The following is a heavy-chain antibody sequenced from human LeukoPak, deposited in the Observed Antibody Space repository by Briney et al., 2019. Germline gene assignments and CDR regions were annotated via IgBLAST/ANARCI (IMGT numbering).Heavy chain of an antibody. CDR3: AGLAYCGGDCYSSFNY. CDR1: GGSFSGYY. Sequence: SETLSLTCAVYGGSFSGYYWSWIRQPPGNGLEWIGEINHSGSTNYNPSLKSRVTISVDTSKNQFSLKLSSVTAADTAVYYCAGLAYCGGDCYSSFNYWGQGTLVTVSS. CDR2: INHSGST. D-gene: IGHD2-21*02. V-gene: IGHV4-34*01. J-gene: IGHJ4*02.